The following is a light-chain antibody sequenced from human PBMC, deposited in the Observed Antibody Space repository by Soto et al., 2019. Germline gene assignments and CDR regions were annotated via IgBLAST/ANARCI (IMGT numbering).Light chain of an antibody. CDR2: DVS. J-gene: IGKJ5*01. V-gene: IGKV3-11*01. CDR3: QQRNDWQVT. CDR1: QSVDSD. Sequence: IVLTQSPATLALSPGERATLSCRASQSVDSDLAWYQQKPGQAPRLLIYDVSNRATGIPARFSGSGSGTDFTLTISSLEPGDFAVYYCQQRNDWQVTFGQGTRLEIK.